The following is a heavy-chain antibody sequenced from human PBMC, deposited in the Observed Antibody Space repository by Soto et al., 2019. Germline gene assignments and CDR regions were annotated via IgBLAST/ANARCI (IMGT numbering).Heavy chain of an antibody. J-gene: IGHJ6*02. CDR1: GFTFSSYS. CDR2: ISSSSSYI. V-gene: IGHV3-21*01. D-gene: IGHD2-21*02. Sequence: EVQLVESGGGLVKPGGSLRLSCAASGFTFSSYSMNWVRQAPGKGLEWVSSISSSSSYIYYADSVKGRFTISRDNAKNSLYLQMNSLRAEDTAVYYCATLPSHDLDVWGQGTTVTVSS. CDR3: ATLPSHDLDV.